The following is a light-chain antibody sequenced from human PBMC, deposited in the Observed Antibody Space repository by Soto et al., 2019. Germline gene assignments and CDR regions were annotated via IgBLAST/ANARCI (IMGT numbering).Light chain of an antibody. V-gene: IGKV3-15*01. Sequence: EVVMTQSPATLSVSLGDRATLSCRASQSVSSNLAWYQQKPGQAPRLLIYGASTRATGIPARFSGSGSGTEFTLTISSLQSEDFPVYSCQQYNNWPLTFGGGTKVEIK. CDR1: QSVSSN. CDR3: QQYNNWPLT. CDR2: GAS. J-gene: IGKJ4*01.